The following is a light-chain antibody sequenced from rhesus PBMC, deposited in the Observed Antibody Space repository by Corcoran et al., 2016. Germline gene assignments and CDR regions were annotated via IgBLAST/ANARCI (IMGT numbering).Light chain of an antibody. Sequence: AAPTLPRSVSGSPVQPVTISCTGTNSDIGGYNYVSWYQQHPNTAPKFLIYEVTKRPSGVSDRFSASKSGNTASLTISGLQAEDEADYYCTSYAGRDTFVFGGGTKLTVL. CDR2: EVT. CDR1: NSDIGGYNY. CDR3: TSYAGRDTFV. V-gene: IGLV2-32*02. J-gene: IGLJ6*01.